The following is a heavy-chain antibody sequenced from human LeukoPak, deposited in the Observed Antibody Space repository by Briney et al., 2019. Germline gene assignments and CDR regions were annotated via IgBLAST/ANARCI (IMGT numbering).Heavy chain of an antibody. D-gene: IGHD4-17*01. CDR2: IYPGDSTT. J-gene: IGHJ6*02. V-gene: IGHV5-51*01. CDR1: GYSFTTYW. CDR3: ARHRPGDQGYYYYGLDV. Sequence: GESLKISRKGSGYSFTTYWVGWVRQMPGKGLEWMGIIYPGDSTTIYSPSFQGQVTISADESISTAYLQWSSLKASDTAMYFCARHRPGDQGYYYYGLDVWGQGTTVTVS.